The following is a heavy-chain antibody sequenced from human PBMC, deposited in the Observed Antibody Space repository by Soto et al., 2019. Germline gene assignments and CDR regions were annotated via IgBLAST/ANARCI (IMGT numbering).Heavy chain of an antibody. Sequence: SQTLSLPCAISGDSVSSNSAAWNWIRQSPSRGLEWLGRTYYRSKWYNDYAVSVKSRITINPDTSKNQFSLQLNSVTPEDTAVYYCAREEEPYSYGEYYYYYYGMDVWGQGTTVTVSS. CDR2: TYYRSKWYN. V-gene: IGHV6-1*01. CDR3: AREEEPYSYGEYYYYYYGMDV. CDR1: GDSVSSNSAA. D-gene: IGHD5-18*01. J-gene: IGHJ6*02.